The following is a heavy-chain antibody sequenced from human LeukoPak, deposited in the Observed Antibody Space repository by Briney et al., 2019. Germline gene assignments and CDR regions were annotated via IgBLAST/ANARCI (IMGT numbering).Heavy chain of an antibody. J-gene: IGHJ4*02. Sequence: GGSLRLSCAASGFTFDDYTMHWVRQAPGKGLEWVSLITWDGGSTFYADSVRGRFTISRDNSRNSLYLQMNSLRTEDTALYYCATERQKYFDYWGQGTLVTVSS. CDR1: GFTFDDYT. CDR3: ATERQKYFDY. V-gene: IGHV3-43*01. CDR2: ITWDGGST.